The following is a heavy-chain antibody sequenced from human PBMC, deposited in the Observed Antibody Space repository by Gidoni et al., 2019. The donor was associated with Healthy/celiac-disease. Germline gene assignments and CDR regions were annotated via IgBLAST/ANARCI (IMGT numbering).Heavy chain of an antibody. CDR2: IAYDGSNK. D-gene: IGHD2-21*02. V-gene: IGHV3-30-3*01. CDR3: ARPTAAIVVVTANDY. CDR1: GFTFSCYA. Sequence: QVQLVESGGGVVQPGRSLRRSCAASGFTFSCYAMHWVRQAPGKGLEWVAVIAYDGSNKYYADSVKGRFTISRDNSKNTLYLQMNSLRAEDTAVYYCARPTAAIVVVTANDYWGQGTLVTVSS. J-gene: IGHJ4*02.